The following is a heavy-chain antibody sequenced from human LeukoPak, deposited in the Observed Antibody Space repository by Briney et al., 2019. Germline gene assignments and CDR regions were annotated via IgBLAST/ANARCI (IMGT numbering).Heavy chain of an antibody. J-gene: IGHJ4*02. CDR1: GFTFSSYG. Sequence: GGSLRLSCAASGFTFSSYGMHWVRQAPGKGLEWVAVIWYDGSNKYYADSVKGRFTISRDNSKNTVYLQMNSLRAEDTAVYYCARASYDSSGYLLGYWGQGTLVTVSS. CDR2: IWYDGSNK. CDR3: ARASYDSSGYLLGY. V-gene: IGHV3-33*01. D-gene: IGHD3-22*01.